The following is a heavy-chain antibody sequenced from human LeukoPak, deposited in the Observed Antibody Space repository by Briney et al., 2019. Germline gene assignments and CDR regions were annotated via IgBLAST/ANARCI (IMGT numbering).Heavy chain of an antibody. D-gene: IGHD4-17*01. J-gene: IGHJ6*02. CDR2: IWYDGSNK. V-gene: IGHV3-33*08. CDR3: ARDPGYGDYVVNLYAYGMDV. CDR1: GFTFSSYA. Sequence: GGSLRLSCAASGFTFSSYAMHWVRQAPGKGLDWVAVIWYDGSNKFYVDSVKGRFTISKDNSKNTLFLQMNSLRVEDTAVYYCARDPGYGDYVVNLYAYGMDVWGQGTTVTVSS.